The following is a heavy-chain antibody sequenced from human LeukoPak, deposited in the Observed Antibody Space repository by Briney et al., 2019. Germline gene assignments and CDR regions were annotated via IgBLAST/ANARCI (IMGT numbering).Heavy chain of an antibody. CDR3: ARRSHCTGDSCYPV. V-gene: IGHV4-39*01. D-gene: IGHD2-15*01. CDR2: IYYGGST. Sequence: PSETLSLTCTVSGDSMTSSNHYWVWIRQPPGKGLGWIGSIYYGGSTYYTPSLKSRVTISQDTSKNQFSLKVNTVTAADTAVYHCARRSHCTGDSCYPVWGQGTTVTVSS. J-gene: IGHJ6*02. CDR1: GDSMTSSNHY.